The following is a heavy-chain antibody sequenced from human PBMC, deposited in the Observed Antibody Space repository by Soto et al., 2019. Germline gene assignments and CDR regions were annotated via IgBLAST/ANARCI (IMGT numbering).Heavy chain of an antibody. CDR2: IYYSGST. D-gene: IGHD4-17*01. CDR3: ARGTDYGDYVSGMDV. J-gene: IGHJ6*02. Sequence: SETLSLTCVVSGGSLSSYYWSWIRQPPGKGLEWIGYIYYSGSTNYNPSLKSRVTISVDTSKNQFSLKLSSVTAADTAVYYCARGTDYGDYVSGMDVWGQGTTVTVSS. CDR1: GGSLSSYY. V-gene: IGHV4-59*12.